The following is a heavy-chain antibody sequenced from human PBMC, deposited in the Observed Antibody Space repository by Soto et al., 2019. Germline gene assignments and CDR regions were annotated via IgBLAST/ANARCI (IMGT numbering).Heavy chain of an antibody. Sequence: GASVKVSSKASGYTFTSYGISSLRQSPGQGLDWMGWISAYNGNTTYAQKLQGRVTMTTDTSTSTAYMELRSLRSDDTAVYYCARDRSYYGDYSYYYYYGMDVWGQGTTVTVSS. CDR3: ARDRSYYGDYSYYYYYGMDV. J-gene: IGHJ6*02. V-gene: IGHV1-18*01. D-gene: IGHD4-17*01. CDR2: ISAYNGNT. CDR1: GYTFTSYG.